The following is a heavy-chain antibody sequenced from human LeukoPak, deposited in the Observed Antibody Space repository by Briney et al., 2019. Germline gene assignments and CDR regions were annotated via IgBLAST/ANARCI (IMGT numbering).Heavy chain of an antibody. V-gene: IGHV3-48*02. D-gene: IGHD4-23*01. CDR1: GFTFSGYA. Sequence: GGSLRLSCAVSGFTFSGYAMSWVRQAPGKGLEWVSYISTGSSTTYYADSVKGRFTISRDNVENSLYLQMNGLRDEDTAVYYCARVAAGYSVNYFDYWGQGTLVTVSS. CDR3: ARVAAGYSVNYFDY. CDR2: ISTGSSTT. J-gene: IGHJ4*02.